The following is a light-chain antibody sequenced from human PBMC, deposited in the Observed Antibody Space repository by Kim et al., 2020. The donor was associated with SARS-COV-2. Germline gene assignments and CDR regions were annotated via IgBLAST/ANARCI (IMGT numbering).Light chain of an antibody. CDR3: FSAADKSAFWV. CDR1: GLDKKY. CDR2: KDT. J-gene: IGLJ3*02. Sequence: PGQTARIPGSGEGLDKKYARGFQQKPGPAPVLVIWKDTDRPSGIPERFSGSSSGTTVTLTISGAQVEDEADYYCFSAADKSAFWVFGGGTKVTVL. V-gene: IGLV3-27*01.